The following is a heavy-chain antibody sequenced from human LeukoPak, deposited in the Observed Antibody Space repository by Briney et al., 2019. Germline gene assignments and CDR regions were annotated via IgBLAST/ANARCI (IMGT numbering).Heavy chain of an antibody. CDR3: ARVKIFGVAISNWFDP. CDR1: GYTFTSYT. CDR2: ISAYNGDT. Sequence: ASVKVSCKASGYTFTSYTIMWVRQAPGQGLEWMGWISAYNGDTYYAQNFQGRATMTTDTSTSTAYMELRSLRSDDTAVYYCARVKIFGVAISNWFDPWGQGTLVTVSS. J-gene: IGHJ5*02. D-gene: IGHD3-3*01. V-gene: IGHV1-18*01.